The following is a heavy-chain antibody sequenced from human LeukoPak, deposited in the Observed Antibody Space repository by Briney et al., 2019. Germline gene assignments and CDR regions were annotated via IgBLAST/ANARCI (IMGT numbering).Heavy chain of an antibody. J-gene: IGHJ4*02. D-gene: IGHD6-19*01. CDR2: ISGSGGST. V-gene: IGHV3-23*01. CDR1: GFGFSRFA. Sequence: PGGSLRLSCVGSGFGFSRFAMTWVRQVPGKGLEWVSTISGSGGSTYYADPLKGRFSISRDNSKNTLFLQMKSLRAEDTAVYYCAKERGYTSGLGTLDYWGQGTLVTVST. CDR3: AKERGYTSGLGTLDY.